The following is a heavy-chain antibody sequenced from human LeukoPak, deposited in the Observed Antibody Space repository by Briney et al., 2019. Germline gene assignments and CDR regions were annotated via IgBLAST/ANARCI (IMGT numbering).Heavy chain of an antibody. J-gene: IGHJ4*02. CDR2: IYYSGST. CDR3: VREGVSVTNFDY. D-gene: IGHD5/OR15-5a*01. CDR1: GGSISSYY. Sequence: PSETLSLTCTVSGGSISSYYWSWIRQPPGKGLEWIGYIYYSGSTNYNPSLKSRVTISVDTSKNQFSLKLSSVTAADTAVYYCVREGVSVTNFDYWGQGSLVTVSS. V-gene: IGHV4-59*12.